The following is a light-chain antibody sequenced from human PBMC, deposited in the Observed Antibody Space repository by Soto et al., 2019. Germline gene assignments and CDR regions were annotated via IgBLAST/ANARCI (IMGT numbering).Light chain of an antibody. V-gene: IGLV2-14*01. CDR2: EVS. J-gene: IGLJ1*01. Sequence: QSVLTQPASVSGSPGQSITISCTGTSSDVGGYKYVSWYQQHPGKAPKLIIYEVSNRPSGVSNRFSGSKSGNTASLTISGLQAEDEADYYCSSYGSGNARLFGTGTKVT. CDR3: SSYGSGNARL. CDR1: SSDVGGYKY.